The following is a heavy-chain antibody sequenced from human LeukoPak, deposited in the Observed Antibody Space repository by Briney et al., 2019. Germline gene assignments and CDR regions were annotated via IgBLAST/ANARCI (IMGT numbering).Heavy chain of an antibody. D-gene: IGHD2-2*01. V-gene: IGHV1-18*01. CDR1: GYTFTSYG. CDR2: ISAYNGNT. J-gene: IGHJ5*02. Sequence: ASVKVSCKASGYTFTSYGISWVRQAPGQGLEWMGWISAYNGNTNYAQKLQGRVTMTTDTSTSTAYMELRSLRSDDTAVYYCARGCSRTSCLNWFDPWGQGTLVTVSS. CDR3: ARGCSRTSCLNWFDP.